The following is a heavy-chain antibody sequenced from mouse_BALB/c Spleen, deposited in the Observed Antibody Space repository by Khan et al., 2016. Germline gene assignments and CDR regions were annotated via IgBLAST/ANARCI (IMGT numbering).Heavy chain of an antibody. CDR3: VREDWDGYAMDY. Sequence: QSELVQSGPELKKPGETVKISCKASGYPFKNYGMNWVKQAPGKGVKWMGWINTYTGQPTYADDFKGRFAFSLETSATTAYLQINNLKDEDTATYFCVREDWDGYAMDYWGQGTSVTVSS. D-gene: IGHD4-1*01. CDR2: INTYTGQP. J-gene: IGHJ4*01. V-gene: IGHV9-3-1*01. CDR1: GYPFKNYG.